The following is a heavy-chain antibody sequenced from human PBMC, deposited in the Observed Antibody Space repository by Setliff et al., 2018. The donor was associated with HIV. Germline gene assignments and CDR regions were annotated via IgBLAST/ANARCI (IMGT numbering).Heavy chain of an antibody. J-gene: IGHJ6*02. V-gene: IGHV3-23*01. CDR2: VGCWGTCT. CDR1: GFTVNSGA. CDR3: ARDLDPYFAMAV. Sequence: PGGSLRLSCAGSGFTVNSGAMNWVRQAPGKGLEWVSTVGCWGTCTYFADSVKGRFTISADTSKNTLYLQMTRLSAEDTAVYYCARDLDPYFAMAVWGQGTTVTV.